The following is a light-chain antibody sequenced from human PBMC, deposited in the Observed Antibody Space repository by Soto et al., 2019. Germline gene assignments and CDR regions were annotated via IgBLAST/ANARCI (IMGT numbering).Light chain of an antibody. CDR1: QSLTSAY. V-gene: IGKV3-20*01. CDR2: GAS. CDR3: QTSGRT. Sequence: EIGLTQSPGTLSLSPGERATLSCRARQSLTSAYLAWNQQKPGQTPRLLIHGASSRATGIPDRFSGSASGPDVSVTLSRQQPEDAQGYYCQTSGRTFGQGNTVEIK. J-gene: IGKJ1*01.